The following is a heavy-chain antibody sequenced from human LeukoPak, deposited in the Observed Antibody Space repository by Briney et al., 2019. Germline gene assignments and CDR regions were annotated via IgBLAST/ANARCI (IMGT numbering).Heavy chain of an antibody. CDR1: GFTVSSNY. D-gene: IGHD6-19*01. Sequence: GGSLRLSCAASGFTVSSNYMSWVRQTPGRGLEWVSLIYSGVSTFYADSLKGRFTISRDSSKNTLYLQMNSLRAEDMAVYYCARGISGPEGNYWGQRTLVTVSS. V-gene: IGHV3-53*01. CDR3: ARGISGPEGNY. J-gene: IGHJ4*02. CDR2: IYSGVST.